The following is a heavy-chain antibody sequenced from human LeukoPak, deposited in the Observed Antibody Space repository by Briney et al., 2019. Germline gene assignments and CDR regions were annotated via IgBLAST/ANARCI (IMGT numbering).Heavy chain of an antibody. CDR3: ARGGETTVNWFDP. CDR1: GGSISSYY. J-gene: IGHJ5*02. Sequence: SETLSLTCTVSGGSISSYYWGWIRQPPGKGLEWIGSTYHSGSTYYNPSLKSRVTISVDTSKNQFSLKLSSVTAADTAVYSCARGGETTVNWFDPWGQGTLVTVSS. V-gene: IGHV4-38-2*02. D-gene: IGHD4-17*01. CDR2: TYHSGST.